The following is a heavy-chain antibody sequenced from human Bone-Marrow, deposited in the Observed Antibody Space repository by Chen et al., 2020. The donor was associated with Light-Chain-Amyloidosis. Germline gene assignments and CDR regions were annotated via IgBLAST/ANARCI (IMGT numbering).Heavy chain of an antibody. J-gene: IGHJ6*02. CDR3: VREVYDYNYGASYYYYSMDV. Sequence: EVQLVESGGGLVKPGGSLRLSCAASGFTFGRHSMHWVRQAPGKGLEWVSSISTSSSYIHYEDSMKGRFTISRDNAKNALFLQMNSLRAEDTAVYYCVREVYDYNYGASYYYYSMDVWGQGTTVTVSS. V-gene: IGHV3-21*02. D-gene: IGHD5-18*01. CDR2: ISTSSSYI. CDR1: GFTFGRHS.